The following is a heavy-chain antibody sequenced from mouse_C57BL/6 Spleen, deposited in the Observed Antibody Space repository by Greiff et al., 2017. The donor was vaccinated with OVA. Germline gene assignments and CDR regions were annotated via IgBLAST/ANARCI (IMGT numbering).Heavy chain of an antibody. CDR3: ARTEMVTSFDY. J-gene: IGHJ2*01. D-gene: IGHD2-3*01. CDR2: IYPGSGNT. V-gene: IGHV1-76*01. CDR1: GYTFTDYY. Sequence: QVHVKQSGAELVRPGASVKLSCKASGYTFTDYYINWVKQRPGQGLEWIARIYPGSGNTYYNEKFKGKATLTAEKSSSTAYMQLSSLTSEDSAVYFCARTEMVTSFDYWGQGTTLTVSS.